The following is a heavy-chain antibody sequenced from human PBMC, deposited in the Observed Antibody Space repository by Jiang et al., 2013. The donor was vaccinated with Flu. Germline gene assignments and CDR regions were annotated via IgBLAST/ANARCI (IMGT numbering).Heavy chain of an antibody. D-gene: IGHD3-10*01. V-gene: IGHV4-59*01. CDR1: TGSINTYY. CDR2: IYYSGST. CDR3: ARLGTDYYGSGSYYFNPENPGYNWFDP. J-gene: IGHJ5*02. Sequence: GSGLVKPSETLSLTCTVSTGSINTYYWSWIRQPPGKGLEWIGFIYYSGSTNYNPSLRSRVTISMDTSKNQFSLKLSSVTAADTAVYYCARLGTDYYGSGSYYFNPENPGYNWFDPWGQGTLVTVSS.